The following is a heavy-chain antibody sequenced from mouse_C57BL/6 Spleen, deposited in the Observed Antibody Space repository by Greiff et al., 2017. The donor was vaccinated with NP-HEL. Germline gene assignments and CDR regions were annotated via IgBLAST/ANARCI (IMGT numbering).Heavy chain of an antibody. D-gene: IGHD1-1*01. CDR2: IDPNSGGT. CDR3: ASLLDYGAMDY. Sequence: QVQLQQPGAELVKPGASVKLSCKASGYTFTSYWMHWVKQRPGRGLERIGRIDPNSGGTKYNEKFKSKATLTVDKPSSTAYMQLSSLTSEDSAVYYCASLLDYGAMDYWGQGTSVTVSS. J-gene: IGHJ4*01. CDR1: GYTFTSYW. V-gene: IGHV1-72*01.